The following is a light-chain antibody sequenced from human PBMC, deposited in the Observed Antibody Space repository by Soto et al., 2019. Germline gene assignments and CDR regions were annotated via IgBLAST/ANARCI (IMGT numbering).Light chain of an antibody. CDR2: RNN. Sequence: QSVLTQPPSASGTPGQRVTISCSGSSSNIGSNYVYWYQQLPGTAPKLLIYRNNQRPSGVPARFSGSKSGSSAALAISGLRSEDEADYYCAAWDDSLSAHVVFGGGTKVTVL. V-gene: IGLV1-47*01. J-gene: IGLJ2*01. CDR1: SSNIGSNY. CDR3: AAWDDSLSAHVV.